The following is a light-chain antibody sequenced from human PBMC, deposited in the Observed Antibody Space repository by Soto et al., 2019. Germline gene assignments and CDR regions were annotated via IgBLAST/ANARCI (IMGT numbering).Light chain of an antibody. V-gene: IGLV2-14*01. CDR1: SSDVGGYNY. Sequence: QSALTQPASVSGSPGQSITISCTGTSSDVGGYNYVSWYQQHPGKAPKLMISGVSNRPSGVSNRFSGSKSGNTASLTSSWLQTEDEADYYCISYTTSVTYVFGTGTKLTVL. CDR3: ISYTTSVTYV. CDR2: GVS. J-gene: IGLJ1*01.